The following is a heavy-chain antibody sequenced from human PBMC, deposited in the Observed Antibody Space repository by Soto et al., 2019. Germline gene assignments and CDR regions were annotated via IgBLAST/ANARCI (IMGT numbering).Heavy chain of an antibody. J-gene: IGHJ4*02. V-gene: IGHV3-30*18. CDR1: GFTLSGVG. CDR2: MSYDGRNQ. CDR3: AKGGWYTSSSRSDC. D-gene: IGHD6-6*01. Sequence: QVQLVESGGGVVQPGTSLRLSFSASGFTLSGVGMHWVRQAPGKGLEWVAVMSYDGRNQYYADSVKGRFTVSRDSSKSTLYLQMNSLRTEDAAVYYCAKGGWYTSSSRSDCWGQGTLVTVSS.